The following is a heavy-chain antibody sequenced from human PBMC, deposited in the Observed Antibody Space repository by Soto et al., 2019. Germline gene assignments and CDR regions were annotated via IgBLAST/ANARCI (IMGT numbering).Heavy chain of an antibody. V-gene: IGHV1-18*01. CDR3: ARWSEYRFGTLGGMHV. CDR2: ISAYNGNT. Sequence: QVQLVQSGAEVKKPGASVKVSCKASGYTFTSYGISWVRQAPGQGLEWVGWISAYNGNTNYAQKIRGRVTMTTDTSTSTAYVARRMVISDETPVYYCARWSEYRFGTLGGMHVWGQGTTVTVSS. CDR1: GYTFTSYG. D-gene: IGHD3-3*01. J-gene: IGHJ6*02.